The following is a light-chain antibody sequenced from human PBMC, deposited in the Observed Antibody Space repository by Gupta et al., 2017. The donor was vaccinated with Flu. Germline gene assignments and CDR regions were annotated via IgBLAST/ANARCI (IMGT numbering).Light chain of an antibody. J-gene: IGKJ5*01. V-gene: IGKV3-11*01. Sequence: ETVLTQSPATLSLSPGERATLSCRASQSVGHFLAWYQQKPGQAPRLLIYDASNRATGDPARFSGSGYGTDFTLTISSLEPEDFAVYYCQQRDDWPPITFGQGTRLEIK. CDR2: DAS. CDR1: QSVGHF. CDR3: QQRDDWPPIT.